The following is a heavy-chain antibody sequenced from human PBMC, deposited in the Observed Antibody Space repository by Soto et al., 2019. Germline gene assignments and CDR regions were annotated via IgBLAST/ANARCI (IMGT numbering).Heavy chain of an antibody. CDR2: MYPGDSDT. CDR3: ARLPRDCNKTSCYYADH. D-gene: IGHD3-22*01. J-gene: IGHJ1*01. Sequence: ESLKISCRGSGYDFNTNWFGWVRQLPGRGLKWVGIMYPGDSDTRLHPSLQGHVTLSADVTVSTAFLQWRTLKTSDSGMYFCARLPRDCNKTSCYYADHWGQGTSVTVSS. CDR1: GYDFNTNW. V-gene: IGHV5-51*01.